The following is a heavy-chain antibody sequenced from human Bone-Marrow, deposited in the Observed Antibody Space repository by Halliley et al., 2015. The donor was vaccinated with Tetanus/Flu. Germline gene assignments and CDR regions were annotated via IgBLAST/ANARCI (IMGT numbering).Heavy chain of an antibody. J-gene: IGHJ5*02. CDR2: IYYSGPS. CDR3: ARVTDGGYPILSGFDP. Sequence: GYIYYSGPSYYNPSLQSRLTISIGSSKNQFSLKLSSVAAAGTALFYCARVTDGGYPILSGFDPWGQGTLVTVSS. D-gene: IGHD3-10*01. V-gene: IGHV4-31*02.